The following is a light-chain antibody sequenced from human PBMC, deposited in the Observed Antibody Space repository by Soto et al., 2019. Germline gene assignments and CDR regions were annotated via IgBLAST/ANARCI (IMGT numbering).Light chain of an antibody. CDR1: SSDVGGYSY. Sequence: QSALTQPPSASGSPGQSVTISCTGTSSDVGGYSYVSWYQQHPGKAPKLMIYEVSQRPSGVSDRFSGSKSGNTASLTVSGLQTEDEADYYCSSYAGSNNLVFGGGTQLTVL. CDR3: SSYAGSNNLV. V-gene: IGLV2-8*01. CDR2: EVS. J-gene: IGLJ2*01.